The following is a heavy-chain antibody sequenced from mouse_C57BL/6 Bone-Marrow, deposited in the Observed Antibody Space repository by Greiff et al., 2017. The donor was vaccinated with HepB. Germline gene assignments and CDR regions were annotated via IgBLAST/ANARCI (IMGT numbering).Heavy chain of an antibody. V-gene: IGHV1-18*01. CDR2: INPNNGGT. J-gene: IGHJ2*01. Sequence: EVQLQQSGPELVKPGASVKIPCKASGYTFTDYNMDWVKQSHGKSLEWIGDINPNNGGTIYNQKFKGKATLTVDKSSSTAYMELRSLTSEDTAVYYCARGGYGVDYWGQGTTLTVSS. CDR1: GYTFTDYN. D-gene: IGHD1-2*01. CDR3: ARGGYGVDY.